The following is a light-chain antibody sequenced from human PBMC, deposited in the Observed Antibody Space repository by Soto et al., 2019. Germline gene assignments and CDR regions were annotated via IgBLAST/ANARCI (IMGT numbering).Light chain of an antibody. V-gene: IGLV2-14*01. J-gene: IGLJ1*01. CDR2: EVN. CDR3: SSYSISTAYL. CDR1: SSDVGGYDY. Sequence: SVLTQPASVSGYPGQSITISCTGTSSDVGGYDYVSWYQLHPGKAPKLMVFEVNNRPSGVSYRFSGSKSGNTASLTISGLQAEDEADYFCSSYSISTAYLFGTGTKVTV.